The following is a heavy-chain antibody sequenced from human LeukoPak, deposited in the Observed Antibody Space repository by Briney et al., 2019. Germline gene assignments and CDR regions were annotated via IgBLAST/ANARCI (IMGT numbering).Heavy chain of an antibody. CDR3: ATEAYGSGSYYSHAFDI. D-gene: IGHD3-10*01. CDR1: GGTFSSYA. V-gene: IGHV1-24*01. CDR2: FDPEDGET. J-gene: IGHJ3*02. Sequence: GSSVKVSCKASGGTFSSYAISWVRQAPGKGLEWMGGFDPEDGETIYAQKFQGRVTMTEDTSTDTAYMELSSLRSEDTAVYYCATEAYGSGSYYSHAFDIWGQGTMVTVSS.